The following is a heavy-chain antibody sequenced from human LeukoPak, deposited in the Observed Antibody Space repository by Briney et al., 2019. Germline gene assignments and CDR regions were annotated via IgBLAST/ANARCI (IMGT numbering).Heavy chain of an antibody. CDR1: GYTFTIYY. V-gene: IGHV1-46*01. Sequence: ASVKVSCKASGYTFTIYYIHWVRQAPGQGLEWMGLINPSGGSTNYAQKFQGRVTMTRDTSTSTAYMELRSLRSDDTAVYYCAREVGARPSDYWGQGTLVTVSS. D-gene: IGHD1-26*01. CDR3: AREVGARPSDY. J-gene: IGHJ4*02. CDR2: INPSGGST.